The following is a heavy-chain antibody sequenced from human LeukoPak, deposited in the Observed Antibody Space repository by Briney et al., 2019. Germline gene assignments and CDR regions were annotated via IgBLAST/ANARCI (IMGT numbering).Heavy chain of an antibody. J-gene: IGHJ4*02. CDR1: GYLFVNYW. V-gene: IGHV5-51*01. D-gene: IGHD3-10*01. CDR2: IYPADSDT. Sequence: GEPLQISSQASGYLFVNYWIGWARQMHGKGLESMGIIYPADSDTTYSPSFQGQVTISADKSICTVYLQWSSLKASDTAMYYCARQSRDGSKTRGYYFDYWGQGTLVTVSS. CDR3: ARQSRDGSKTRGYYFDY.